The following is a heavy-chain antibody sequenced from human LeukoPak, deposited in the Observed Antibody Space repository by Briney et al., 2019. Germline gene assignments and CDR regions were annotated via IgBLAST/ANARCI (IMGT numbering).Heavy chain of an antibody. CDR1: GFTFSSYG. CDR2: IWYDGSNK. V-gene: IGHV3-33*06. J-gene: IGHJ6*03. CDR3: AKVGSSFSHPTEIAVAPYYYYYMDV. D-gene: IGHD6-19*01. Sequence: GGSLRLSCAASGFTFSSYGMHWVRQAPGKGLEWVAVIWYDGSNKYYADSVKGRFTISRDNSKNTLYLQMNRLRAEDTAVYYCAKVGSSFSHPTEIAVAPYYYYYMDVWGKGTTVTVSS.